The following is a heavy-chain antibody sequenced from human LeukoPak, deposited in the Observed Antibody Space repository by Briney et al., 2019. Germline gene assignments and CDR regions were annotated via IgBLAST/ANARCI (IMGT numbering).Heavy chain of an antibody. J-gene: IGHJ4*02. D-gene: IGHD2-2*01. CDR1: GYTFSNFG. V-gene: IGHV1-18*01. Sequence: ASVKVSCKTSGYTFSNFGINWVRQAPGQGLEWMGWISGNNDNPNYGQKFQGRFTVTTDSSTSTAYMELRNLSFDDTAVYYCARDGTSTDDYWGQGTLVTVSS. CDR2: ISGNNDNP. CDR3: ARDGTSTDDY.